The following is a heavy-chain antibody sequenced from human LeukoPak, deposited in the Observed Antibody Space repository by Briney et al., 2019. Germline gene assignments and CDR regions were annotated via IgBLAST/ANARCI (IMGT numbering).Heavy chain of an antibody. V-gene: IGHV3-23*01. CDR3: AKVYYYDSSGYYTGGAFDI. J-gene: IGHJ3*02. D-gene: IGHD3-22*01. Sequence: PGGSLRLSCAASGFTFDDYAMHWVRQAPGKGLEWVSGISWNSGSTYYADSVKGRFTISRDNSKNTLYLQMNSLRAEDTAVYYCAKVYYYDSSGYYTGGAFDIWGQGTMVTVSS. CDR1: GFTFDDYA. CDR2: ISWNSGST.